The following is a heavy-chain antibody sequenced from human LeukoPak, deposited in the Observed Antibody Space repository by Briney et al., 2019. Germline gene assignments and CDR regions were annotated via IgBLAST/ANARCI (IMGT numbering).Heavy chain of an antibody. CDR1: GFTFSDYY. V-gene: IGHV3-11*01. D-gene: IGHD6-19*01. CDR2: ISSSGSTI. J-gene: IGHJ6*03. CDR3: ARDQGSSGWTVYYYYYMDV. Sequence: GGSLRLSCAASGFTFSDYYMSWIRQAPGKGLEWVSYISSSGSTIYYAVSVKGRFTISRDNAKNSLYLQMNSLRAEDTALYYCARDQGSSGWTVYYYYYMDVWGKGTTVTVSS.